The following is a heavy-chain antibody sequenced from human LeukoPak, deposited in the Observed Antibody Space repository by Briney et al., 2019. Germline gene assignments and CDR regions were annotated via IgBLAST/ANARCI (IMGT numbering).Heavy chain of an antibody. Sequence: ASVKVSCKASGYTFTGYFIHWVRQAPGQGLEWMGWINPNSGGTNFAQKFQGRVTVTGDTSISTVYMEVSRLRSDDTAIYYCARGRGLSGYDPFDYWGQGTLVTVSS. J-gene: IGHJ4*02. CDR3: ARGRGLSGYDPFDY. CDR1: GYTFTGYF. V-gene: IGHV1-2*02. CDR2: INPNSGGT. D-gene: IGHD5-12*01.